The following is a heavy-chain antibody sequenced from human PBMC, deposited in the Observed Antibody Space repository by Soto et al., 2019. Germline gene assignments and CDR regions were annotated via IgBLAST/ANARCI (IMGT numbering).Heavy chain of an antibody. CDR2: ISAYNGNT. V-gene: IGHV1-18*01. Sequence: GASVEVSCKASGYTFASYGSSWVRQAPGKGLEWMGWISAYNGNTNYAQNVQDRVTITRDTSASTAYMELSSLRSEDTAVYYCARDRSRRAAAPGPWFDPWGQGTLVTVSS. D-gene: IGHD6-13*01. CDR3: ARDRSRRAAAPGPWFDP. J-gene: IGHJ5*02. CDR1: GYTFASYG.